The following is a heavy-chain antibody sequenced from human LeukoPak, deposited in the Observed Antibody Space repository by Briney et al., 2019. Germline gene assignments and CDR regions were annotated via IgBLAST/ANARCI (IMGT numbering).Heavy chain of an antibody. V-gene: IGHV1-2*02. J-gene: IGHJ5*02. CDR1: GYTFNDYY. D-gene: IGHD3-9*01. CDR3: ARLGENGLLTGYFYP. CDR2: INPDSGGT. Sequence: ASVKVSCKASGYTFNDYYMHWVRQAPGQGLEWMGRINPDSGGTDYAQKFQGRVTMTRDTSITTAYMELDRLRSDDTAVYYCARLGENGLLTGYFYPWGQGTMVTVSS.